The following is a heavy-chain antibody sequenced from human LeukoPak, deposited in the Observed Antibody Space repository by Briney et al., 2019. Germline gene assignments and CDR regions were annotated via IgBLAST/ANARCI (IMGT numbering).Heavy chain of an antibody. CDR2: ISGSVGIT. V-gene: IGHV3-23*01. CDR3: AKQAKHGTFYYFDY. J-gene: IGHJ4*02. D-gene: IGHD1-26*01. Sequence: GGSLRLSCAASGFTFSNYAMSWVSQAPGKGLEWVSGISGSVGITYYADSVKGRFTISRDNSKNTLYLQMNSLRAEDTAVYYCAKQAKHGTFYYFDYWGQGTLVTVSS. CDR1: GFTFSNYA.